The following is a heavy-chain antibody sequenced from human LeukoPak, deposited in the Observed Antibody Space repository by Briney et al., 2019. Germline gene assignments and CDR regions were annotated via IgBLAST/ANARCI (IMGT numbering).Heavy chain of an antibody. V-gene: IGHV3-33*06. J-gene: IGHJ4*02. CDR1: GFTFSSYG. CDR3: AKGRVEMATIVDY. CDR2: IWYDGGNK. Sequence: GGSLRLSCAASGFTFSSYGMHWVRQAPGKGLEWVAVIWYDGGNKYYADSVKGRFTISRDNSKNTLYLQMNSLRAEDTAVYYCAKGRVEMATIVDYWGQGTLVTVSS. D-gene: IGHD5-24*01.